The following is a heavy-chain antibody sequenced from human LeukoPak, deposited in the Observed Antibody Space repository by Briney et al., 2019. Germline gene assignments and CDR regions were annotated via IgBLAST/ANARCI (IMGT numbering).Heavy chain of an antibody. J-gene: IGHJ4*02. Sequence: SETLSLTCTVSGGSISSSSYYWGWIRQPPGKGLEWIGSIYYSGSTYYNPSLKSRVTISVDTSKNQFSLKLSSVTAADTAVYYCARVIRGDCSSAIGDMGFDYWGQGTLVSVSA. CDR1: GGSISSSSYY. D-gene: IGHD2-2*01. CDR2: IYYSGST. V-gene: IGHV4-39*07. CDR3: ARVIRGDCSSAIGDMGFDY.